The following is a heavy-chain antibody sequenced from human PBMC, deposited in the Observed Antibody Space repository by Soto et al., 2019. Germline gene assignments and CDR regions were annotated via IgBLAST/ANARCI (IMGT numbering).Heavy chain of an antibody. CDR2: INHSGST. CDR1: GGSFSGYY. D-gene: IGHD3-22*01. V-gene: IGHV4-34*01. J-gene: IGHJ5*02. CDR3: ARKYDSSGYYYA. Sequence: ETLSLTCAVYGGSFSGYYWSWIRQPPGKGLEWIGEINHSGSTNYKWSLKSRLTISVDTSKDQFSLKLISVTAADTAVYYCARKYDSSGYYYAWGQGTLVTVSS.